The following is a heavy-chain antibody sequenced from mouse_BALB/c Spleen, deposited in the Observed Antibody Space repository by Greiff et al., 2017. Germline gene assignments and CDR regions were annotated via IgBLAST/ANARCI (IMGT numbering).Heavy chain of an antibody. CDR1: GYAFSSYW. Sequence: VQLQQSGAELVRPGSSVKISCKASGYAFSSYWMNWVKQRPGQGLEWIGQIYPGDGDTNYNGKFKGKATLTADKSSSTAYMQLSSLTSEDSAVYFCAPIYYGNFSWFAYWGQGTLVTVSA. CDR3: APIYYGNFSWFAY. D-gene: IGHD2-1*01. J-gene: IGHJ3*01. V-gene: IGHV1-80*01. CDR2: IYPGDGDT.